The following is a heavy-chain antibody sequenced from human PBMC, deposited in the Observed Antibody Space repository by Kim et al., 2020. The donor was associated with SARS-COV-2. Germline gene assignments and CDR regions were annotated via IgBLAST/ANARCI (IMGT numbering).Heavy chain of an antibody. V-gene: IGHV3-23*01. CDR3: AKVRSGFSTNWFDP. J-gene: IGHJ5*02. D-gene: IGHD2-2*01. Sequence: ADSVEGRFTISRDNSKNTLYLQMNSLRAEDTAVYYCAKVRSGFSTNWFDPWGQGTLVTVSS.